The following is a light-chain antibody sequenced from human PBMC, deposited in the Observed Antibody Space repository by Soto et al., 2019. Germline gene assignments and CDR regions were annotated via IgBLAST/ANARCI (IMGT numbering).Light chain of an antibody. J-gene: IGKJ1*01. Sequence: PGDTATLSCKASQTGSTSLSWYQQKPGQAPRLLIYGASIRATGIPARFSGSGSGTEFTLTISSLQSEDFAVYYCQHYNNWPPWTFGQGTKVDIK. CDR3: QHYNNWPPWT. CDR2: GAS. V-gene: IGKV3-15*01. CDR1: QTGSTS.